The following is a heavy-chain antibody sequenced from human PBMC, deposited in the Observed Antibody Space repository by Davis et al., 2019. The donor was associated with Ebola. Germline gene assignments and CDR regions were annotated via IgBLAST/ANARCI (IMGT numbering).Heavy chain of an antibody. Sequence: ASVKVSCKASVYTFTSYAMHWLRQAPGQSLEWMGWINAGNGNTKYSQKLHGRVTMTTDTSTSTAYMALRSLRSDDTAVYYCARDEGTGTRGPWGKGTLVTVSS. CDR2: INAGNGNT. J-gene: IGHJ5*02. D-gene: IGHD1-7*01. CDR1: VYTFTSYA. V-gene: IGHV1-3*01. CDR3: ARDEGTGTRGP.